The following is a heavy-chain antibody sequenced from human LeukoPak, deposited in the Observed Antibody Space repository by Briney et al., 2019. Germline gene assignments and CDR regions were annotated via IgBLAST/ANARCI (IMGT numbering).Heavy chain of an antibody. CDR3: ARGIAAAGTGLFN. CDR2: IYSDSTT. Sequence: GGSLRLSCTVSGFTVSSNYMTWVRQAPGKGLEWVSVIYSDSTTYNADSVKGRFTISRDNSKNTLYLQINSLRAEDTAVYYCARGIAAAGTGLFNWGQGTLLTVSS. V-gene: IGHV3-53*01. CDR1: GFTVSSNY. J-gene: IGHJ4*02. D-gene: IGHD6-13*01.